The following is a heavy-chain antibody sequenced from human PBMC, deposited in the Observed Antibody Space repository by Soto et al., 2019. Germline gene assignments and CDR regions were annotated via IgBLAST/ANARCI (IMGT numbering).Heavy chain of an antibody. D-gene: IGHD4-17*01. CDR2: IYYSGST. V-gene: IGHV4-31*03. Sequence: PSETLSLTCTVSGGSISSGGYYWSWIRQHPWKGLEWIGYIYYSGSTYYNPSLKCRVTISVDTSKNQFSLKLSSVTAADTAVYYCARDPTTQTSVTSGVDYWGEGTLVTVSS. CDR1: GGSISSGGYY. J-gene: IGHJ4*02. CDR3: ARDPTTQTSVTSGVDY.